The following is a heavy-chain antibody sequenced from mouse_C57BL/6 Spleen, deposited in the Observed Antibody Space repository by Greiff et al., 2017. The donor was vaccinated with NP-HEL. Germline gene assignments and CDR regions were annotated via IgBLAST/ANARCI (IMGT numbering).Heavy chain of an antibody. CDR2: ISSGGDYI. Sequence: EVKLVESGEGLVKPGGSLKLSCAASGFTFSSYAMSWVRQTPEKRLEWVAYISSGGDYIYYADTVKGRFTISRDNARNTLYLQMSSLKSEDTAMYYCTREGKIYYDYDEAWFAYWGQGTLVTVSA. D-gene: IGHD2-4*01. J-gene: IGHJ3*01. V-gene: IGHV5-9-1*02. CDR3: TREGKIYYDYDEAWFAY. CDR1: GFTFSSYA.